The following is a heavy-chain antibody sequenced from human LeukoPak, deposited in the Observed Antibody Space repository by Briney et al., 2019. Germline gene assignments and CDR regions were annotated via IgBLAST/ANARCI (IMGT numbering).Heavy chain of an antibody. CDR1: GGTFSSYA. CDR2: ISAYSGNT. D-gene: IGHD3-22*01. Sequence: GASVKVSCKASGGTFSSYAITWVRQAPGQGLEWMRWISAYSGNTNYAQKLQGRVTMTTDTSTSTAYMELRSLRSDDTAVYYCARDGYYDSSGYYDAFDIWGQGTMVTVSS. CDR3: ARDGYYDSSGYYDAFDI. V-gene: IGHV1-18*01. J-gene: IGHJ3*02.